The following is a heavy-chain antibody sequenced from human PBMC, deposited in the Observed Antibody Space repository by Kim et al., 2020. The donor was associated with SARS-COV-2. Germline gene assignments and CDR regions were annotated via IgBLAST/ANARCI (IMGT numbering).Heavy chain of an antibody. CDR3: ARPVGSYGFFDY. Sequence: YYNPSLKSRVTISVDTSKNQCSLKLSSVTAADTAVYYCARPVGSYGFFDYWGQGTLVTVSS. J-gene: IGHJ4*02. D-gene: IGHD1-26*01. V-gene: IGHV4-39*01.